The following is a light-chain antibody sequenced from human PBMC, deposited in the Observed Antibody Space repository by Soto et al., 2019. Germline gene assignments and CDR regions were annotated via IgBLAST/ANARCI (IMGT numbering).Light chain of an antibody. CDR1: SSDVGGYNY. Sequence: QSVLTQPRSVSGSPGQSVTISCTGTSSDVGGYNYVSWYQQHPGKAPKLMIYDVSKRPSGVPDRFSGSKSGNTASLPISGLQAEDEADYYCCSYAGSYTFDVVFGGGTKVTVL. CDR2: DVS. J-gene: IGLJ2*01. CDR3: CSYAGSYTFDVV. V-gene: IGLV2-11*01.